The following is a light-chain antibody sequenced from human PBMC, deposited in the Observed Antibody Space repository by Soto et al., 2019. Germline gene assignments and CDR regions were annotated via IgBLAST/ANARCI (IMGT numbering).Light chain of an antibody. J-gene: IGKJ5*01. Sequence: EIRLTQSPSTLSLSTGERATLSCRASQTVSSYLLWYQQKRGQAPRLLIYDASNRATGIPARFSGSGSGTDFTLTISSLEPEDFAVYYCQQRMNWPLTFGQGTRLEI. V-gene: IGKV3-11*01. CDR2: DAS. CDR1: QTVSSY. CDR3: QQRMNWPLT.